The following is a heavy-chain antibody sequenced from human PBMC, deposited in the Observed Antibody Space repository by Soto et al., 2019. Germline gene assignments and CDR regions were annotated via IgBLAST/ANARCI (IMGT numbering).Heavy chain of an antibody. D-gene: IGHD3-10*01. CDR3: ARGVGSGSYYNQYNWFDP. Sequence: GASVKVSCKASGYTFTNYGISWVRQAPGQGLEWMGWINVYNGNTKYAQKVQGRVTMTTDTSTSTAYMELRSLRSDDTAVYYCARGVGSGSYYNQYNWFDPWGQGTLATVSS. J-gene: IGHJ5*02. CDR1: GYTFTNYG. V-gene: IGHV1-18*01. CDR2: INVYNGNT.